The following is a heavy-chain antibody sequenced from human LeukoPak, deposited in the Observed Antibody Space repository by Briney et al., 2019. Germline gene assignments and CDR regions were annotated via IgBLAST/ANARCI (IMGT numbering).Heavy chain of an antibody. CDR2: ITHSGST. J-gene: IGHJ4*02. CDR3: ARGTYNCDQYYFDD. V-gene: IGHV4-34*01. Sequence: PSETLSPTCAVYGGSFSGYYWSWIRHSPVKGLEWIGEITHSGSTNYSPSLRSRVAMSVDTSNNQFSLTLNSVSAADTAVYYCARGTYNCDQYYFDDWGQGSLVTVSP. D-gene: IGHD1-1*01. CDR1: GGSFSGYY.